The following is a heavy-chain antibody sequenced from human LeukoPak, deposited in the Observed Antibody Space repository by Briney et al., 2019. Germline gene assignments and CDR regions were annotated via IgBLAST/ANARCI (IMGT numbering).Heavy chain of an antibody. CDR1: GGSISSSSSY. D-gene: IGHD4-17*01. J-gene: IGHJ4*02. Sequence: SETLSLTCIVSGGSISSSSSYWGWIRQPPGKGLEWIGSIYYSGTTNYNPSLRSRVSISLDTSKNQFSLKLRSVTAADTAVYYCASHDYGDFFDYWGQGTLVTVSS. CDR3: ASHDYGDFFDY. V-gene: IGHV4-39*07. CDR2: IYYSGTT.